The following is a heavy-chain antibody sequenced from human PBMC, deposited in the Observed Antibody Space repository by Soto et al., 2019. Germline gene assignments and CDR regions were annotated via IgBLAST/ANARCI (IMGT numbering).Heavy chain of an antibody. J-gene: IGHJ6*02. CDR3: ARGNWGLAYGMDV. V-gene: IGHV3-33*01. CDR1: GFTFSSYG. CDR2: IWYDGSNK. Sequence: QVQLVESGGGVVQPGRSLRLSCAASGFTFSSYGMHWVRQAPGKGLEWVAVIWYDGSNKYYADSVKGRFTISRDNSKNTLYLQRNSLRAEDTAVYYCARGNWGLAYGMDVWGQGTTVTVSS. D-gene: IGHD7-27*01.